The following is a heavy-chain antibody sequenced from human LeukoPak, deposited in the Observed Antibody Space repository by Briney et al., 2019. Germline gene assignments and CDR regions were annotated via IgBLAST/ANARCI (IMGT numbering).Heavy chain of an antibody. V-gene: IGHV3-48*01. CDR1: GFTFSYFS. Sequence: GGSLRLSCAASGFTFSYFSMNWVRQAPGKGLEWVSYISNSSSTIYYADSVKGRFTVSRDNAKNSLYLQMNSLRAEDTAVYYCARTIACDYWGQGTLVTVSS. J-gene: IGHJ4*02. D-gene: IGHD6-13*01. CDR2: ISNSSSTI. CDR3: ARTIACDY.